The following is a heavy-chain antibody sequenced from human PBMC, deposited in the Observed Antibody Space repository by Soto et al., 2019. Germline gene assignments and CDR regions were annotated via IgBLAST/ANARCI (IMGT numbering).Heavy chain of an antibody. CDR1: GGSMSSYY. J-gene: IGHJ5*02. CDR2: IYYSGST. Sequence: PETLSLTCTVSGGSMSSYYWRWIRQPPGKGLEWVGYIYYSGSTNYNPSLKSRVTISVDTSKNQFSLKLSSVTAADTAVYYCARAFTYYYDSSGYPWFDPWCQSTLVT. CDR3: ARAFTYYYDSSGYPWFDP. D-gene: IGHD3-22*01. V-gene: IGHV4-59*01.